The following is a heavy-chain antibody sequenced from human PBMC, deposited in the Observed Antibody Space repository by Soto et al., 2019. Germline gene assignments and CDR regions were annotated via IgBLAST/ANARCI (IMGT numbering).Heavy chain of an antibody. CDR3: ARLSVAYYSYYYMDV. CDR1: GDSISSSRYY. V-gene: IGHV4-39*01. CDR2: IYYSGST. D-gene: IGHD2-15*01. J-gene: IGHJ6*03. Sequence: SETLSLTCTVSGDSISSSRYYWGWIRQPPGKGLEWIGSIYYSGSTYYNQSLKSRVTISVDTSKNQFSLSLTSVTAADTAVYYCARLSVAYYSYYYMDVWGKGTTVTVSS.